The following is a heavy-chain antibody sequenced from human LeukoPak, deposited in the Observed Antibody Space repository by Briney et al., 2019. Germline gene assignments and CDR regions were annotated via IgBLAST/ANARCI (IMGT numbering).Heavy chain of an antibody. CDR1: GGSISSGSYY. J-gene: IGHJ1*01. CDR2: IYHSGTT. Sequence: SQTLSLTCTVSGGSISSGSYYWSWTRQPPGKGPEWIGSIYHSGTTYYDPSLKSRVTISVDTSKNQFSLKLSSVTAADTAVYYCARHSRTSSTRYFQVWGQGTLVSVSS. CDR3: ARHSRTSSTRYFQV. D-gene: IGHD6-13*01. V-gene: IGHV4-39*01.